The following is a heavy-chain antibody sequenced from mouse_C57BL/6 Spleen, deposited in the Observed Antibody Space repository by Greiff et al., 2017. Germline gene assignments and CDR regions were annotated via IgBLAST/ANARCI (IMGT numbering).Heavy chain of an antibody. Sequence: VQLQQPGAELVRPGASVTLSCKASGYTFTSYWMEWVKQRPGHGLEWIGNIYTSDSEPNYNQKFKAKATLTVDKSSSTDYMQRCSLTSDDSEVYYCARDDGYVGFAYWGHGTLVTVAA. CDR3: ARDDGYVGFAY. J-gene: IGHJ3*01. CDR1: GYTFTSYW. D-gene: IGHD2-3*01. CDR2: IYTSDSEP. V-gene: IGHV1-61*01.